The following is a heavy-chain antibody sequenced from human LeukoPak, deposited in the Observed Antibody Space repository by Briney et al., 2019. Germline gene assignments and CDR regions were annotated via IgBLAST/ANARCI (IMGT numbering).Heavy chain of an antibody. CDR2: INHSGST. Sequence: PSETLSLTCAVYGGSFSGYYWSWIRQPPGKGLEWIGEINHSGSTNYNPPLKSRVTISVDTSKNQFSLKLSSVTAADTAVYYCATRYYYGSETSIKWGQGTPVTVSS. J-gene: IGHJ4*02. D-gene: IGHD3-10*01. CDR1: GGSFSGYY. V-gene: IGHV4-34*01. CDR3: ATRYYYGSETSIK.